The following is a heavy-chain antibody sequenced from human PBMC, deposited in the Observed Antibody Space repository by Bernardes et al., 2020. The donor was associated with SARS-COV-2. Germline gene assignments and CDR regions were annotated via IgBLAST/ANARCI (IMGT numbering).Heavy chain of an antibody. CDR3: AKDSTIFGVVIIKD. D-gene: IGHD3-3*01. CDR1: GFTFSSYA. J-gene: IGHJ4*02. CDR2: ISGSGGST. V-gene: IGHV3-23*01. Sequence: GGSLRLSCAASGFTFSSYAMSWVRQAPGKGLEWVSAISGSGGSTYYADSVKGRFTISRDNSKNTLYLQMNSLRAEDTAVYYCAKDSTIFGVVIIKDWGQGTLVTVSS.